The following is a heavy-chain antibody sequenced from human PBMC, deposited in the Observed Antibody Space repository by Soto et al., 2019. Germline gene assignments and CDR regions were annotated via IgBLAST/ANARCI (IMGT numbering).Heavy chain of an antibody. J-gene: IGHJ6*02. CDR1: GFTFSSYG. V-gene: IGHV3-30*18. CDR3: AKSLRNYGMAV. Sequence: GGSLRLSCAASGFTFSSYGMHWVRQAPGKGLEWVAVISYDGSNKYYADSVKGRFTISRDNSKNTLYLQMNSLRAEDTAVYYCAKSLRNYGMAVWGQGSSVPVYS. CDR2: ISYDGSNK.